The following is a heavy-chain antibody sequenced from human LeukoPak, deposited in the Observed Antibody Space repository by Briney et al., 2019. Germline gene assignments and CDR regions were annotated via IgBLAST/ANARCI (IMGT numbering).Heavy chain of an antibody. CDR1: GGSISSSSYY. V-gene: IGHV4-39*07. Sequence: PSETLSLTCTVSGGSISSSSYYWGWIRQPPGKGLEWIGSIYYSGSTYYNPSLKSRVTISVDTSKNQFSLKLSSVTAADTAVYYCARDRGRGYSGYVNWGGIDYWGQGTLVTVSS. CDR3: ARDRGRGYSGYVNWGGIDY. D-gene: IGHD5-12*01. J-gene: IGHJ4*02. CDR2: IYYSGST.